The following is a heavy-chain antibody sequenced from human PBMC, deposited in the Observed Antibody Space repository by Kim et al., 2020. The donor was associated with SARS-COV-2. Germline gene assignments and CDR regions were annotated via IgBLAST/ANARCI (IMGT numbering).Heavy chain of an antibody. Sequence: GGSLRLSCAASGFTFSSYSMNWVRQAPGKGLEWVSSISSSSSYIYYADSVKGRFTISRDNAKNSLYPQMNSLRAEDTAVYYCARDYYDSSGYYGPHYYYYGMDVWGQGTTVTVSS. D-gene: IGHD3-22*01. V-gene: IGHV3-21*01. CDR2: ISSSSSYI. CDR1: GFTFSSYS. CDR3: ARDYYDSSGYYGPHYYYYGMDV. J-gene: IGHJ6*02.